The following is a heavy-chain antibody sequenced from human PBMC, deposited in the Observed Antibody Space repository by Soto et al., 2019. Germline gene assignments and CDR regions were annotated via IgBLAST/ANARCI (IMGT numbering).Heavy chain of an antibody. CDR2: IYPGDSDT. J-gene: IGHJ4*02. CDR3: ARLPPSEGYYDSSGYYYY. V-gene: IGHV5-51*01. D-gene: IGHD3-22*01. Sequence: PGESLKISCKGSGYSFSSYWINWVRQMPGKGLEWMGIIYPGDSDTRYSPSFQGQVTISADKSISTAYLQWSSLKASDTAMYYCARLPPSEGYYDSSGYYYYWGQGTLVTVSS. CDR1: GYSFSSYW.